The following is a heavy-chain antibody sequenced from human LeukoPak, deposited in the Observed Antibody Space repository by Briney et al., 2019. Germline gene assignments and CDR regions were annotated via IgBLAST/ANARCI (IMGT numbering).Heavy chain of an antibody. CDR2: INPSGGST. J-gene: IGHJ4*02. CDR3: ARDYPYGDDESMFDY. V-gene: IGHV1-46*01. Sequence: ASVKVSCKASGYTFTSYYMHWVRQAPGQGLEWMGIINPSGGSTSYAQKLQGRVTMTTDTSTNTAYMELRSLRSDDTAVYYCARDYPYGDDESMFDYWGQGTLVTVSS. CDR1: GYTFTSYY. D-gene: IGHD4-17*01.